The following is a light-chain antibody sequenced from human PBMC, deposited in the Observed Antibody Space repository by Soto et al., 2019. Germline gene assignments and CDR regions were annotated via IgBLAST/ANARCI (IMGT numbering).Light chain of an antibody. CDR2: GAS. CDR1: QSVSSSY. Sequence: EIVLRQSPGTLSLSPGERATLSCRASQSVSSSYLAWYQQKPGQAPRLLIYGASSRATGIPDRFSGSGSGTDFTLTISRLEPEDFAVYYCQHRTFGQGTKLEIK. V-gene: IGKV3-20*01. CDR3: QHRT. J-gene: IGKJ2*01.